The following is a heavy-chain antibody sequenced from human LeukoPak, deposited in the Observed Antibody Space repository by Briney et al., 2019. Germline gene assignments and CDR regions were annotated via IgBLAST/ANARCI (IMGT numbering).Heavy chain of an antibody. V-gene: IGHV3-15*01. D-gene: IGHD1-26*01. J-gene: IGHJ4*02. CDR3: STEGELLYFDY. Sequence: PGGSLRLSCAASGFTFSNAWMSWVRQAPGRGLEWVGRVKSKTDGGTSDYAAPVKGRFTISRDDSKNTLYLQMNSLKTEDTAVYYWSTEGELLYFDYWGQGTLVTVSS. CDR2: VKSKTDGGTS. CDR1: GFTFSNAW.